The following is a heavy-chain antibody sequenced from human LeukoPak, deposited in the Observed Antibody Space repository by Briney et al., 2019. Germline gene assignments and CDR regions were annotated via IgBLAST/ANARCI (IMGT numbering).Heavy chain of an antibody. CDR2: IYYSGST. CDR3: ARAASSGWYVNHDY. V-gene: IGHV4-31*03. Sequence: PSETLSLTCTVSGGSISSGGYYWSWIRQHPGKGLEWIGYIYYSGSTYYNPSLKSRVTISVDTSKNQFFLKLSSVTAADTAVYYCARAASSGWYVNHDYWGQGTLVTVSS. CDR1: GGSISSGGYY. D-gene: IGHD6-19*01. J-gene: IGHJ4*02.